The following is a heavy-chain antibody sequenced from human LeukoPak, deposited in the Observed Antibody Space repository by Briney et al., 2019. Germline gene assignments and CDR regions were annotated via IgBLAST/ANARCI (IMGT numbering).Heavy chain of an antibody. J-gene: IGHJ3*02. CDR2: ISAYNGNT. D-gene: IGHD2-15*01. CDR3: ARDWVAPSLDAFDI. CDR1: GYTFTSYG. Sequence: ASVKVSYKVSGYTFTSYGISWVRQAPGQGLEWMGRISAYNGNTNYAQNLQGRVTMTTDTSTSTAYMELRSLRPDDTTVYYCARDWVAPSLDAFDIWGQGTMVIVSS. V-gene: IGHV1-18*01.